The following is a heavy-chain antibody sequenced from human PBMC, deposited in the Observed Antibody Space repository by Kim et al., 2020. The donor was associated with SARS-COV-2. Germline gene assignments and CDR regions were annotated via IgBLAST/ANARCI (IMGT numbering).Heavy chain of an antibody. Sequence: GGSLSLSCAASGFSFNNNAMTWVRQAPGKGLEWVSSLSGDGKSWDVNYVKGRLTSSIDNSKNTLYLQIIGLTVENTDDYVCAKDVFHQQQYIWDQGTLVT. CDR3: AKDVFHQQQYI. V-gene: IGHV3-23*01. J-gene: IGHJ4*02. CDR2: LSGDGKS. D-gene: IGHD2-2*01. CDR1: GFSFNNNA.